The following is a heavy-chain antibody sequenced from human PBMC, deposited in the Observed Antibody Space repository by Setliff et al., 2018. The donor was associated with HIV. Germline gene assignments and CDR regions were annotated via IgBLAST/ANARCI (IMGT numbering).Heavy chain of an antibody. CDR3: ARGPLYGYDRGYFDY. D-gene: IGHD5-12*01. CDR1: EFTFSSYA. V-gene: IGHV3-30-3*01. CDR2: ISYDGFNK. Sequence: GGSLRLSCAASEFTFSSYAMHWVRQAPGKGLEWVAVISYDGFNKYYADSVQGRFTISRDNSKNTLYLQMNSLRPEDTAVYYCARGPLYGYDRGYFDYWGQGTLVTVSS. J-gene: IGHJ4*02.